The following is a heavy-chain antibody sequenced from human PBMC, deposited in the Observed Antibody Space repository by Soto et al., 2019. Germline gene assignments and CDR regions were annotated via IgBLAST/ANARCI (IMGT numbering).Heavy chain of an antibody. V-gene: IGHV4-39*01. CDR1: GGSISSSSYY. CDR3: ARQVAAAPYYYYYMDV. Sequence: SETLSLTCTVSGGSISSSSYYWGWIRQPPGKGLEWIGSIYYSGSTYYNPSLKSRVTISVDTSKNQFSLKLSSVTAADTAVYYCARQVAAAPYYYYYMDVWGKGTTVTVSS. J-gene: IGHJ6*03. CDR2: IYYSGST. D-gene: IGHD6-13*01.